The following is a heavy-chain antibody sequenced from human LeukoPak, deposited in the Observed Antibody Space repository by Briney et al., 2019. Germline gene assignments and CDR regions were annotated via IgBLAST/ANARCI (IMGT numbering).Heavy chain of an antibody. CDR3: ARDVGYCSGGSCYSNWFDP. CDR2: IIPIFGTA. J-gene: IGHJ5*02. V-gene: IGHV1-69*13. CDR1: GGTFSSYA. Sequence: SMKVSCKASGGTFSSYAISWVRQAPGQGLEWMGGIIPIFGTANYAQKFQGRVTITADESMGTAYMELSSLRSEDTAVYYCARDVGYCSGGSCYSNWFDPWGQGTLVTVSS. D-gene: IGHD2-15*01.